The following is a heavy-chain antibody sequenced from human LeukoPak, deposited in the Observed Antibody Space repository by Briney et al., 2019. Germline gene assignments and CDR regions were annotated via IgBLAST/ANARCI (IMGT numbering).Heavy chain of an antibody. CDR1: GGSISSSSYY. J-gene: IGHJ4*02. CDR2: IYYSGST. V-gene: IGHV4-39*01. Sequence: KPSETLSLTCTVSGGSISSSSYYWGWIRQPPGKGLEWIGSIYYSGSTYYNPSLKSRVTISVDTSKNQFSLKLSSVTAADTAVYYGARVLTMTGFPPAYNRPTHFDYWGQGTLVTVSS. CDR3: ARVLTMTGFPPAYNRPTHFDY. D-gene: IGHD4/OR15-4a*01.